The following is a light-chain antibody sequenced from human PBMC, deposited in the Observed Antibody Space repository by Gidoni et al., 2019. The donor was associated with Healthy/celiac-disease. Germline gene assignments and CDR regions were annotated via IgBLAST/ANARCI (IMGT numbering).Light chain of an antibody. Sequence: IQMTQSPSTLSASVGDRVTITCRASQSISSWLAWYQQKPGKAPKLLIYKASSLESGVPSRFSGSGSGTEFTLTISSLQPDDFATYYCQQYNSPSITFGQGTRLEIK. CDR1: QSISSW. CDR2: KAS. J-gene: IGKJ5*01. V-gene: IGKV1-5*03. CDR3: QQYNSPSIT.